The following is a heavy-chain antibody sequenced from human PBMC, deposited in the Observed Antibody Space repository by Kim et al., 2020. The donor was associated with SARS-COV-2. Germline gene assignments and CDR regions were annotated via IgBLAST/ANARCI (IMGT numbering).Heavy chain of an antibody. CDR1: GFTFSSYS. CDR3: ARDGDLYDSSWYATDAFDI. D-gene: IGHD6-13*01. CDR2: ISSSSSYI. Sequence: GGSLRLSCAASGFTFSSYSMNWVRQAPGKGLEWVSSISSSSSYIYYADSVKGRFTISRDNAKNSLYLQMNSLRAEDTAVYYCARDGDLYDSSWYATDAFDIWGQGTMVTVSS. J-gene: IGHJ3*02. V-gene: IGHV3-21*01.